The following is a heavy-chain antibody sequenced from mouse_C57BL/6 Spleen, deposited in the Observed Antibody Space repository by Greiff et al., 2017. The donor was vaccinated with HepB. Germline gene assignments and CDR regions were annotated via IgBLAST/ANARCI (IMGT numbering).Heavy chain of an antibody. Sequence: VQLKESGAELVKPGASVKLSCTASGFNIKDYYMHWVKQRTEQGLEWIGRIDPEDGETKYAPKFQGKATITADTSSNTAYLQLSSLTSEDTAVYYCVSIYYGNYGGFDYWGQGTTLTVSS. J-gene: IGHJ2*01. CDR3: VSIYYGNYGGFDY. D-gene: IGHD2-1*01. CDR1: GFNIKDYY. CDR2: IDPEDGET. V-gene: IGHV14-2*01.